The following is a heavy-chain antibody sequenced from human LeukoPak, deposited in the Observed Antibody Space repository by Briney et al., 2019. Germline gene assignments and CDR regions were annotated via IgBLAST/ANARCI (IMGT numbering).Heavy chain of an antibody. J-gene: IGHJ4*02. V-gene: IGHV3-21*01. D-gene: IGHD3-22*01. CDR2: ISSSSSYI. Sequence: GGSLRLSCAASGFTFSSYSMNWVRQAPGKGLEWVSSISSSSSYIYYADSVKGRFTISRDNAKNSLYLQMNSLRAEDTAVYYCAREGPPYYYDSSGYYYWGQGTLVTVSS. CDR3: AREGPPYYYDSSGYYY. CDR1: GFTFSSYS.